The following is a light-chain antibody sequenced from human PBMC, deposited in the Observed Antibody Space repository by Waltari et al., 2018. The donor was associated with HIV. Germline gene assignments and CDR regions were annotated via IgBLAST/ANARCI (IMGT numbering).Light chain of an antibody. CDR2: RSD. J-gene: IGLJ2*01. CDR3: ASWDDSLNGVI. V-gene: IGLV1-44*01. Sequence: QSVLTQPPSASGTPGQRVTISCSGRSSNIGSRPVNWYQQLAGSAPTLLIYRSDLRPSGVPDRFSGSKSATSASLAISGLQSEDEATYYCASWDDSLNGVIFGGGTELTV. CDR1: SSNIGSRP.